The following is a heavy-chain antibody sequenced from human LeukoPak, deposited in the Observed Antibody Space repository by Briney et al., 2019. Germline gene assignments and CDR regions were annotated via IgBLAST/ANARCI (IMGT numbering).Heavy chain of an antibody. J-gene: IGHJ5*02. D-gene: IGHD1-26*01. CDR3: ATVWEYPNWFDP. V-gene: IGHV4-59*08. CDR1: GGSISGYY. CDR2: IYYSGST. Sequence: SETLSLTCTVSGGSISGYYWSWIRQPPGKGLEWIAYIYYSGSTNYNPSLKSRVTISVDTSKNHLSLNLSSMTAADTAVYYCATVWEYPNWFDPWGQGTLVSVSS.